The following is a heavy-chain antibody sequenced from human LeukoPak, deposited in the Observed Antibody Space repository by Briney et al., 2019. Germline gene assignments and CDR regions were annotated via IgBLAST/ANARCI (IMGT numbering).Heavy chain of an antibody. Sequence: GGSLRLSCAASGFTFSSYAMHWVRQAPGKGLEWVAVISYDGSNKYYADSVKGRFTISRDNSKNTLYLQMNSLRAEDTAVYYCAKDRCSSTSCYIFDYWGQGSLVTVSS. V-gene: IGHV3-30-3*01. J-gene: IGHJ4*02. CDR3: AKDRCSSTSCYIFDY. CDR1: GFTFSSYA. D-gene: IGHD2-2*02. CDR2: ISYDGSNK.